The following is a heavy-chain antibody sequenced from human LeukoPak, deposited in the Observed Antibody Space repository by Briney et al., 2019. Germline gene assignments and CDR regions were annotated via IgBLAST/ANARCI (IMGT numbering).Heavy chain of an antibody. V-gene: IGHV4-59*01. D-gene: IGHD3-16*01. Sequence: SETLCLTCTVAAGSISSYYWRWVRQPPGKGLEWIGYLYYSGSTKYNPSLKSRVTISVDTSKNQFSLKLSSVTPAGPGVYYCAKGGVMITVQGYYYYYGMDVWGQGTTVTVSS. CDR1: AGSISSYY. J-gene: IGHJ6*02. CDR2: LYYSGST. CDR3: AKGGVMITVQGYYYYYGMDV.